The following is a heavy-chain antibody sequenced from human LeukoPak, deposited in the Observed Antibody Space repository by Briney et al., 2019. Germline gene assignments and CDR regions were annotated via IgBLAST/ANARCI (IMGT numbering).Heavy chain of an antibody. CDR3: ARVPPYYYDSSGSSDAFDI. CDR2: IGPDGTTT. CDR1: EFTFSSNW. V-gene: IGHV3-74*01. J-gene: IGHJ3*02. D-gene: IGHD3-22*01. Sequence: GGSLRLSCAGAEFTFSSNWMHWVRQAPGKGLVWVSQIGPDGTTTTYADSVKGRFTISRDNAKNTLYLQMNSLRVEDTAVYYCARVPPYYYDSSGSSDAFDIWGQGTMVTVSS.